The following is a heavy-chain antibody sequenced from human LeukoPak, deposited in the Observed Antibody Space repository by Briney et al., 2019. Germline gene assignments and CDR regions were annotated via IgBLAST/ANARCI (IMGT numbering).Heavy chain of an antibody. Sequence: GSSVTVSFTSSAGIFTIHSITCVRHAPGQGLEWMGGIISMFATTIYAEKFQGRLTITAEESTSTAYMELKSLTSEDTAVYVCARVAVVSMTPLYFFDFWGQGTLVTVSS. CDR2: IISMFATT. CDR3: ARVAVVSMTPLYFFDF. V-gene: IGHV1-69*01. J-gene: IGHJ4*02. D-gene: IGHD6-19*01. CDR1: AGIFTIHS.